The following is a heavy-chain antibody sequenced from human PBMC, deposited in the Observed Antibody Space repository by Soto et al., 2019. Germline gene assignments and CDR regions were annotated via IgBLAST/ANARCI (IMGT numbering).Heavy chain of an antibody. CDR3: ARESSGYSSYFDY. Sequence: EVQLVESGGGLVQPGGSLRLSCAGSGLAFSNYWIHWVRQAPGEGLAWVSRISRDGSSTTYAGSAKGRFTISRDYAKNTVYLQVNSLRAEDTAVYYCARESSGYSSYFDYWGQGTLVTVSS. CDR1: GLAFSNYW. CDR2: ISRDGSST. D-gene: IGHD5-12*01. V-gene: IGHV3-74*01. J-gene: IGHJ4*02.